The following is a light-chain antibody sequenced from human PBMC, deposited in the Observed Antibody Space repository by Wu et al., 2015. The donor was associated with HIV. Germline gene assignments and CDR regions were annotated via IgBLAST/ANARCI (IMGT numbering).Light chain of an antibody. V-gene: IGKV1-27*01. CDR2: DAS. CDR1: QGVSRD. J-gene: IGKJ1*01. Sequence: IQLTQSPSSLSASVGDTVTITCRASQGVSRDLAWYQHKAGKAPKLLIYDASTLLSGVPSRFSGSGSGTDFTLTISSLQPEDVATYYCQKYNTAPWTFGQGTKVEMK. CDR3: QKYNTAPWT.